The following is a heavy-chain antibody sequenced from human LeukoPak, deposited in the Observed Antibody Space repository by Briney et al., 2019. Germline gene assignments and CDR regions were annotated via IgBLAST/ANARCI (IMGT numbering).Heavy chain of an antibody. D-gene: IGHD3-22*01. CDR3: ARGEGDYYDSSGYYS. CDR2: IYYSGST. J-gene: IGHJ4*02. CDR1: GGSISSSSYY. V-gene: IGHV4-39*01. Sequence: SETLSLTCTVSGGSISSSSYYWGWIRQPPGKGLEWIGSIYYSGSTYYNPSLKSRVTISVDTSKNQFSLKLSSVTAADTAVYYCARGEGDYYDSSGYYSWGQGTLVTVSS.